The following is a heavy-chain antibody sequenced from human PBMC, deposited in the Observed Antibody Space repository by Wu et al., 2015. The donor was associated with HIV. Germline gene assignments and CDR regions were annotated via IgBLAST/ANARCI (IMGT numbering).Heavy chain of an antibody. V-gene: IGHV1-18*01. CDR2: ISAYNGNT. CDR3: ARDLSVVVPAATVYWYFDL. CDR1: GYTFTSYG. D-gene: IGHD2-2*01. J-gene: IGHJ2*01. Sequence: QVQLVQSGAEVKKPGASVKVSCKASGYTFTSYGISWVRQAPGQGLEWMGWISAYNGNTNYAQKLQGRVTMTTDTSTSTAYMELRSLRSDDTAVYYCARDLSVVVPAATVYWYFDLWGRGTLVTVSS.